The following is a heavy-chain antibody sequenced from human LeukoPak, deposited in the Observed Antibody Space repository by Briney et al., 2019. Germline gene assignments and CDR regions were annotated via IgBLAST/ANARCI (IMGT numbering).Heavy chain of an antibody. V-gene: IGHV4-39*01. CDR2: IYYSGST. Sequence: SETLSLTCTVSGDSISSSSYYWGWIRQPPGKGLEWIGSIYYSGSTYYSPSLKGRLTISVDTSKNQFSLRLTSVTAADTAVYYCASAPRRGSIGGLDYWGQGILVTVSS. CDR3: ASAPRRGSIGGLDY. D-gene: IGHD3-10*01. CDR1: GDSISSSSYY. J-gene: IGHJ4*02.